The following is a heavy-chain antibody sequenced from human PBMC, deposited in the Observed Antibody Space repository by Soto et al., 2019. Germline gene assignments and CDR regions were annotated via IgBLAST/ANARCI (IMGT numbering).Heavy chain of an antibody. CDR2: IYQSGST. D-gene: IGHD3-3*01. CDR1: GVSISSDGYS. V-gene: IGHV4-30-2*01. CDR3: ARAYYDFWTSYHYGMDV. Sequence: QRQLQESGSGLVKPSQTLSLTCADSGVSISSDGYSWSWIRQPPGKGLEWIGFIYQSGSTYYNPSLKSRGTMSVDRSKNQFSLKLTSVIAADTAVYYCARAYYDFWTSYHYGMDVWGQGTTVTVSS. J-gene: IGHJ6*02.